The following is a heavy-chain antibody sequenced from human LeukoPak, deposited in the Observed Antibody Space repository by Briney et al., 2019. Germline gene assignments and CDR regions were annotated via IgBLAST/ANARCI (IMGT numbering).Heavy chain of an antibody. CDR2: ISWNSGRI. CDR1: GFTFDDYA. CDR3: AGGSFLSWELDY. D-gene: IGHD1-26*01. V-gene: IGHV3-9*01. Sequence: GGSLRLSCAASGFTFDDYAMNWVRHAPGKGLEWVSGISWNSGRIGYADSVKGRFTISRDNSKNTVYLQMNSLRAEDTAVYYCAGGSFLSWELDYWGQGTLVTVSS. J-gene: IGHJ4*02.